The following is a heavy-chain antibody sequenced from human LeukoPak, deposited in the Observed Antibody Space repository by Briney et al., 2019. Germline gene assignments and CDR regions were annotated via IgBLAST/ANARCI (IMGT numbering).Heavy chain of an antibody. CDR2: INHSGST. Sequence: SETLSLTCAVYGGSFSGYYWSWIRQPPGKGLEWIGEINHSGSTNYNPSLTSRVTISVDTSKNQFSLKLSSVTAADTAVYYCASGYYYASSGYSYFQHWGQGTLVTVSS. V-gene: IGHV4-34*01. D-gene: IGHD3-22*01. J-gene: IGHJ1*01. CDR1: GGSFSGYY. CDR3: ASGYYYASSGYSYFQH.